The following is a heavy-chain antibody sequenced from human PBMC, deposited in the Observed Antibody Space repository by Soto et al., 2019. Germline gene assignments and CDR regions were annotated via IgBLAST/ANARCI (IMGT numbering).Heavy chain of an antibody. CDR2: ISGSGGST. J-gene: IGHJ4*02. D-gene: IGHD6-19*01. CDR1: GFTFSSYA. Sequence: GESLKISCAASGFTFSSYAMSWVRQAPGKGLEWVSAISGSGGSTYYADSVKGRFTISRDNSKNTLYLQMNSLRAEDTAVYYCATDSGLLSVWGQGTLVTVSS. V-gene: IGHV3-23*01. CDR3: ATDSGLLSV.